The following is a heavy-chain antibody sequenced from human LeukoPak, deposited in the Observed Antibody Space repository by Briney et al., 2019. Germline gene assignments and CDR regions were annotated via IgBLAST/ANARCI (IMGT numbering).Heavy chain of an antibody. J-gene: IGHJ3*02. Sequence: PSETLSLTCAVSGYSISRGYHWGWIRQPPGKGLEWIGSIHHSGSTYYNSSLKSRVTISVDTSKNQFSLKVSSVTAADTAVYYCARDMSAFDIWGRGTMVTVSS. CDR3: ARDMSAFDI. CDR2: IHHSGST. V-gene: IGHV4-38-2*02. D-gene: IGHD3-16*01. CDR1: GYSISRGYH.